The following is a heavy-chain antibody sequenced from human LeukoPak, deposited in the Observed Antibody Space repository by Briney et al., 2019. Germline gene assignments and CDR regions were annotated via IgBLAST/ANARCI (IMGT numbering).Heavy chain of an antibody. CDR3: ARWYSSSWAFDY. V-gene: IGHV4-30-4*01. J-gene: IGHJ4*02. CDR2: ICYSGST. Sequence: SQTLSLTCTVSGGSISSGDYYWSWIRQPPGKGLEWIGYICYSGSTYYNPFLKSRVTISVDTSKNQFSLKLSSVTAADTAVYYCARWYSSSWAFDYWGQGTLVTVSS. D-gene: IGHD6-13*01. CDR1: GGSISSGDYY.